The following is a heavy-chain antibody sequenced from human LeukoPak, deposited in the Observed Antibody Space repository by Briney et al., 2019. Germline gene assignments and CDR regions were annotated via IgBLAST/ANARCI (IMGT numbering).Heavy chain of an antibody. CDR2: TYYKSKWYN. Sequence: SQTLSLTCAISGDSFSSNSATWNWVRQSPSRGLEWLGRTYYKSKWYNDYAVSVKSRITINSDTSKNQFSLQLNSVTPEDTAVYYCARVSSPWSPRDAFGIWGQGTVVTVSS. CDR1: GDSFSSNSAT. D-gene: IGHD1-26*01. V-gene: IGHV6-1*01. J-gene: IGHJ3*02. CDR3: ARVSSPWSPRDAFGI.